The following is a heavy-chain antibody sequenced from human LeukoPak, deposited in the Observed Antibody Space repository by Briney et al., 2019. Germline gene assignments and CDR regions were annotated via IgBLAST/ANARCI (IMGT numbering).Heavy chain of an antibody. CDR3: ARDFGPAGYSSSWYVEYFQH. CDR2: ISSSSSYI. D-gene: IGHD6-13*01. V-gene: IGHV3-21*01. CDR1: GFTFSSYS. Sequence: GGSLRLSCAASGFTFSSYSMNWVRQAPGKGLEWVSSISSSSSYIYYADSVKGRFTISRDNAKNSLYLQMNSLRAEDTAVYYCARDFGPAGYSSSWYVEYFQHWGQGTLVTVSS. J-gene: IGHJ1*01.